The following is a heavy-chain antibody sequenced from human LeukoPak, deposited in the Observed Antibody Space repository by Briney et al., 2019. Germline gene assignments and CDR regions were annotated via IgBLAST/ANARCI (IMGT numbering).Heavy chain of an antibody. D-gene: IGHD6-6*01. J-gene: IGHJ4*02. CDR1: GFTFSDYW. V-gene: IGHV3-7*01. CDR3: ARRGGSSSRRSPIDY. Sequence: GGSLRLSCAASGFTFSDYWMTWVRQAPGKGPEWEANIKQDGSEKYYVDSVRGRFTISRDNAKNSLFLQMNSLRVEDTAVSYSARRGGSSSRRSPIDYWGQGTLVTVSS. CDR2: IKQDGSEK.